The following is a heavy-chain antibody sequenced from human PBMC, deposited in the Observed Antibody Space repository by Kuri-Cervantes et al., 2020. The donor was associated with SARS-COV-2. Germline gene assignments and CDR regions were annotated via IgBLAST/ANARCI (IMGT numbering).Heavy chain of an antibody. Sequence: GESLKISCAASGFTVSSNYMSWVRQAPGKGLEWVSVIYSGGSTYYADSVKGRFTISRDNAKNSLYLQMNSLRAEDTAVYYCARDQSLYYGSAYYFDYWGQGTLVTVSS. CDR1: GFTVSSNY. CDR3: ARDQSLYYGSAYYFDY. V-gene: IGHV3-53*01. J-gene: IGHJ4*02. D-gene: IGHD3-10*01. CDR2: IYSGGST.